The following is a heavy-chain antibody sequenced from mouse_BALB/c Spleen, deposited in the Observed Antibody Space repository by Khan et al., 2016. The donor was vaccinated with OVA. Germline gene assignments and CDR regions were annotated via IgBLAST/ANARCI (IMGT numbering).Heavy chain of an antibody. V-gene: IGHV1S81*02. Sequence: QVQLKQSGVELVKPGASVRLSCKASGYTFTSYYLYWVKQRPGQGLEWIGDINPSNGGTNFNEKFKSKATLTVDKSSSTAYMQLSSLTSEDSAVYYCTRSGYGTFAYWGQGTLVTVSA. D-gene: IGHD2-1*01. CDR2: INPSNGGT. J-gene: IGHJ3*01. CDR1: GYTFTSYY. CDR3: TRSGYGTFAY.